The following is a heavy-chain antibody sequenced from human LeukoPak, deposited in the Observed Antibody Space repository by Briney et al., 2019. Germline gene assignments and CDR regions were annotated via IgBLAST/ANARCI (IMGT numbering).Heavy chain of an antibody. CDR3: ASTYYYSTSGGPDAFDI. Sequence: ASVKVSCKASGYTFTGFYMHWVRQAPGQGLEWMGWINPNSGTTNYAQKFQDRVTLTRDTSISTAYMGLSRLTSDDTAVYFCASTYYYSTSGGPDAFDIWGQGTMVTVSS. CDR1: GYTFTGFY. J-gene: IGHJ3*02. D-gene: IGHD3-22*01. CDR2: INPNSGTT. V-gene: IGHV1-2*02.